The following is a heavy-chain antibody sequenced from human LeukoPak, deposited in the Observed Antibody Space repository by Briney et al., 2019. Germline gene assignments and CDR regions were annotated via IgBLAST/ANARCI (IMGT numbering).Heavy chain of an antibody. CDR2: ISGSGGST. CDR3: ARDPDGYMRGFDY. J-gene: IGHJ4*02. CDR1: GFTFSSYA. D-gene: IGHD5-24*01. V-gene: IGHV3-23*01. Sequence: PGGSLRLSCAASGFTFSSYAVSWVRQAPGKGLEWVSAISGSGGSTYYADSVKGRFTISRDNSKNTLYLQMNSLRAEDTAVYYCARDPDGYMRGFDYWGQGTLVTVSS.